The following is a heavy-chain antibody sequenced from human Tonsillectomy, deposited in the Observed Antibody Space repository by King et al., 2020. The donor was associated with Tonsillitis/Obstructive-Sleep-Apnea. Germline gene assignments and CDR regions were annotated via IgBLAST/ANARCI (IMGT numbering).Heavy chain of an antibody. D-gene: IGHD3-10*01. V-gene: IGHV4-39*07. J-gene: IGHJ4*02. CDR3: ARHEVTRVWGVIVSRSKIDY. CDR2: TSHSANT. CDR1: GGSISSSNYY. Sequence: QLQLQESGPGLVKSSETLSLICSVSGGSISSSNYYWGWIRQPPGKGLEWIGSTSHSANTYYNPSLKSRVAISVDTSKNELSLNLRSVTAADTAVYFCARHEVTRVWGVIVSRSKIDYWGQGTLVTVSS.